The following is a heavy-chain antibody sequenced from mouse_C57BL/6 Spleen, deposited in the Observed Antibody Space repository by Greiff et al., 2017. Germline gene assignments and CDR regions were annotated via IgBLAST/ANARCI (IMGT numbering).Heavy chain of an antibody. V-gene: IGHV1-19*01. CDR3: ASGGVRQGFDY. D-gene: IGHD2-14*01. CDR2: INPYNGGT. J-gene: IGHJ2*01. CDR1: GYTFTDYY. Sequence: SGPVLVKPGASVKMSCKASGYTFTDYYMNWVKQSHGKSLEWIGVINPYNGGTSYNQKFKGKATLTVDKSSRTAYMELNSLTSEDSAVYYCASGGVRQGFDYWGEGTTLTVSS.